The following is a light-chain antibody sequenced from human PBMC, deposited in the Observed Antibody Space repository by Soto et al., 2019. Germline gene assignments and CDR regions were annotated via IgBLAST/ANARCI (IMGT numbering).Light chain of an antibody. CDR1: QSVSSR. CDR3: QQRSSWQTT. CDR2: DAS. V-gene: IGKV3D-11*02. Sequence: EIVLTQSPATLSLSPGERATLSCRASQSVSSRLAWYQQKPGQAPRLLIYDASERGSGIPSRFSCGGSGTDFTLTISSLEPEDFAVYYCQQRSSWQTTFGQGTRLEIK. J-gene: IGKJ5*01.